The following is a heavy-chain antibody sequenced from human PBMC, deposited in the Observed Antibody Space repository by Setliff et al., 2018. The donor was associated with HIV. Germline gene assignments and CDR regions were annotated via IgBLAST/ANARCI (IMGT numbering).Heavy chain of an antibody. CDR3: AHIVVPEWGVSSGYPFDY. CDR1: GGSISSYYW. Sequence: TLSLTCTVSGGSISSYYWSWIRQPPGKALEWLARIDWDDGKRYSPSLKSRLTITKDTSKNQVVLTMTNMGPVDTGTYYCAHIVVPEWGVSSGYPFDYWGQGTQVTVSS. V-gene: IGHV2-5*08. D-gene: IGHD3-22*01. J-gene: IGHJ4*02. CDR2: IDWDDGK.